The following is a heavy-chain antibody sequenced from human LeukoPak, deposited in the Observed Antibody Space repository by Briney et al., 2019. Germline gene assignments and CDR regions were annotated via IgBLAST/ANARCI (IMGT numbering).Heavy chain of an antibody. CDR3: ARDLTYNSWYYFDS. D-gene: IGHD6-13*01. V-gene: IGHV3-30*02. CDR2: IGYDGTDK. Sequence: AGGSLRLSCAASGFTFSYYGMHWVRQAPGKGLVWVTFIGYDGTDKYYADSVKGRFTISRDNSKNTLSLHMNSLRAEDTAVYYCARDLTYNSWYYFDSWGQGTLVTVSS. J-gene: IGHJ4*02. CDR1: GFTFSYYG.